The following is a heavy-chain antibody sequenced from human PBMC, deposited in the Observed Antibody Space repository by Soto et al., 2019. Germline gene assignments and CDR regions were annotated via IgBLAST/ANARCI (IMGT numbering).Heavy chain of an antibody. J-gene: IGHJ6*02. D-gene: IGHD6-19*01. CDR2: ISGSGGST. V-gene: IGHV3-23*01. Sequence: GGSLRLSCAASGFTFSSYAMSWVRQAPGKGLEWVSAISGSGGSTYYADSVKGRFTISRDNSKNTLYLQMNSLRAEDTAVYYCAKATTFSSGWYVVPYYGMDVWGQGTTVTVSS. CDR1: GFTFSSYA. CDR3: AKATTFSSGWYVVPYYGMDV.